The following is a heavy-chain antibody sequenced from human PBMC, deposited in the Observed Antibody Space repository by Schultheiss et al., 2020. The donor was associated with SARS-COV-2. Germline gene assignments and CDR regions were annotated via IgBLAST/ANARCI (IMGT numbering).Heavy chain of an antibody. CDR3: ARGEGSFDP. J-gene: IGHJ5*02. Sequence: GGSLRLSCAASGFTFSSYVMSWVRQAPEKGLEWVSDISGGGGSTYYADSVKGRFTISRDNAKNSLYLQMNSLRAEDTAVYYCARGEGSFDPWGQGTLVTVSS. CDR2: ISGGGGST. D-gene: IGHD2-15*01. V-gene: IGHV3-23*01. CDR1: GFTFSSYV.